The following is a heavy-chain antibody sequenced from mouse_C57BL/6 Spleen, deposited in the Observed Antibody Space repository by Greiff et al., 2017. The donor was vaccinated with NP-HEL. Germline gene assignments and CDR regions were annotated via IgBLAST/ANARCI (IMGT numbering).Heavy chain of an antibody. D-gene: IGHD1-1*01. CDR3: ASEDYGSSSFAY. CDR2: IYPSDSET. CDR1: GYTFTSYW. V-gene: IGHV1-61*01. J-gene: IGHJ3*01. Sequence: QVQLQQPGAELVRPGSSVKLSCKASGYTFTSYWMDWVKQRPGQGLEWIGNIYPSDSETHYNQKFKDKATLTVDKSSSTAYMQLSSLTSEDSAVYYCASEDYGSSSFAYWGQGTLVTVSA.